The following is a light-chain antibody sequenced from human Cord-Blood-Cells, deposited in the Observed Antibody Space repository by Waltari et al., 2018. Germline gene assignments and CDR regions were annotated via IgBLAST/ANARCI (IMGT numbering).Light chain of an antibody. CDR3: MQALQTPLT. V-gene: IGKV2-28*01. CDR1: HSLLHSNGYNY. Sequence: DIVMTQSPLSLPVTPGEPASISCRSSHSLLHSNGYNYLDWYLQKPGQSPQLLIYLGSNRASGVPDRFSGSGSGTDFTLKISRVEAEDVGVYYCMQALQTPLTIGGGTKVEIK. J-gene: IGKJ4*01. CDR2: LGS.